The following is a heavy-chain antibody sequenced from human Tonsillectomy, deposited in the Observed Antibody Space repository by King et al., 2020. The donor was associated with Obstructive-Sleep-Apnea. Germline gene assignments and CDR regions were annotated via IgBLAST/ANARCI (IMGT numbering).Heavy chain of an antibody. CDR2: IYYSART. D-gene: IGHD3-22*01. Sequence: QLQESGPGLVKPSETLSLTCTVSGAAISSSSYYWGWIRQPPGKGLEWIGSIYYSARTYYNPSLTRRVTISVDTSKHHFSLKLSSVTAADPAVYYCARSVWDSSGYSSYFELWGRG. CDR1: GAAISSSSYY. CDR3: ARSVWDSSGYSSYFEL. V-gene: IGHV4-39*07. J-gene: IGHJ2*01.